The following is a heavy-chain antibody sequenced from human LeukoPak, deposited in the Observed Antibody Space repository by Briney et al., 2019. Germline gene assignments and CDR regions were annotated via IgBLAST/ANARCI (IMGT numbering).Heavy chain of an antibody. D-gene: IGHD3-9*01. J-gene: IGHJ4*02. CDR2: IKSKTDGGTT. CDR3: TTRLGLNYDILTGYY. V-gene: IGHV3-15*01. CDR1: GFTFSNAW. Sequence: GGSLRLSCAASGFTFSNAWMSWVRQAPGKGLEWVGRIKSKTDGGTTDYAAPVKGRFTISRDDSKNTLYLQMNSLKTEDTAVYYCTTRLGLNYDILTGYYWGQGTLVTVSS.